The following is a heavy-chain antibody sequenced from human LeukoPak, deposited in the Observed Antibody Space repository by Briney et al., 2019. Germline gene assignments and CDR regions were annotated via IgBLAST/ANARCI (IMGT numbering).Heavy chain of an antibody. V-gene: IGHV3-23*01. Sequence: GGSLRLSCAASGFTFSSYAMSWVRQAPGKGLEWVSAISGSGGSTYYADSVKGRFTISRDNSKNTLYLQMNSLRAEDTAVYYCAKIPEYCTNGVCYLFDYWGQGTLVTVSS. J-gene: IGHJ4*02. CDR2: ISGSGGST. CDR3: AKIPEYCTNGVCYLFDY. CDR1: GFTFSSYA. D-gene: IGHD2-8*01.